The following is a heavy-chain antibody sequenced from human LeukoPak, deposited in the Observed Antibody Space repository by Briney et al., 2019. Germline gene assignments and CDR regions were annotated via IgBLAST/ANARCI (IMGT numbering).Heavy chain of an antibody. CDR3: ASLEGGSPIN. V-gene: IGHV3-23*01. D-gene: IGHD1-14*01. CDR1: GFTFSSYA. Sequence: GGSLRLSCAASGFTFSSYAVSWVRQAPGKGLEWVSAISGSGGSTYYADSVKGRFTISRDNAKNSLYLQMNSLRAEDTAVYYCASLEGGSPINWGQGTLVTVSS. J-gene: IGHJ4*02. CDR2: ISGSGGST.